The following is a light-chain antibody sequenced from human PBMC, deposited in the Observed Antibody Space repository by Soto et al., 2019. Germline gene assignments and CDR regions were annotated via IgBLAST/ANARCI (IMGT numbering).Light chain of an antibody. J-gene: IGKJ4*01. CDR1: QSVGIN. CDR2: GAS. CDR3: QHYYDWSSA. Sequence: EIVMTQSPATLSVSPGESATLSCRASQSVGINLAWYQQKPGQAPRVVIFGASISATDFPPRFSGSGSGTDFTLTISSLQSEDFAIYYCQHYYDWSSAFGGGTTVEI. V-gene: IGKV3D-15*01.